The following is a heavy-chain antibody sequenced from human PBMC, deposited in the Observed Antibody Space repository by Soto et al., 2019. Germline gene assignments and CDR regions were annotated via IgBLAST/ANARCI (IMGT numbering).Heavy chain of an antibody. J-gene: IGHJ6*03. CDR2: ISSNGGST. D-gene: IGHD1-7*01. CDR1: GFTFSSYA. Sequence: GGSLKLSCAASGFTFSSYAMHWVRQAPGKGLEYVSAISSNGGSTYYANSVKGRFTISRDNSKNTLYLQMGSLRAEDMAVYYCARDPGPGTTRYYYMDVWGKGTTVTVSS. CDR3: ARDPGPGTTRYYYMDV. V-gene: IGHV3-64*01.